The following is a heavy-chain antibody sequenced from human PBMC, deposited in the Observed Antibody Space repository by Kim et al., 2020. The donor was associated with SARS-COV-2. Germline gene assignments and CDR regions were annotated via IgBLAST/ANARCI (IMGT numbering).Heavy chain of an antibody. Sequence: GGSLRLSCAASGFTFSRNAMNWVRQAPGKGLEWVSGIGGDGKTYYADSVKGRFIISRDISKNTLYLQMISLGAEDTALYYCAKGVWGFAGNVYWGRGTL. CDR3: AKGVWGFAGNVY. CDR1: GFTFSRNA. CDR2: IGGDGKT. D-gene: IGHD2-8*01. V-gene: IGHV3-23*01. J-gene: IGHJ4*02.